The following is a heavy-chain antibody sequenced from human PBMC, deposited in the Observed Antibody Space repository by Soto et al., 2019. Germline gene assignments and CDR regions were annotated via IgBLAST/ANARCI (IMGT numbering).Heavy chain of an antibody. Sequence: QVQLVQSGAEVKKPGSSVKVSCKASGGTFSSYTISWVRQAPGQGLEWMGRIIPILGIANHAQKFQGRVTITADNSTSTAYMELSSLRSEETAVYYCAMEYCSSTSCYRDYWGQGALVTGST. CDR3: AMEYCSSTSCYRDY. D-gene: IGHD2-2*02. V-gene: IGHV1-69*02. J-gene: IGHJ4*02. CDR1: GGTFSSYT. CDR2: IIPILGIA.